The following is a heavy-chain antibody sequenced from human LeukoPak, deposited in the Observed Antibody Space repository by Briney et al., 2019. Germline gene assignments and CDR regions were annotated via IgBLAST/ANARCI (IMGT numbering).Heavy chain of an antibody. CDR1: GFSSSSHG. D-gene: IGHD2-15*01. J-gene: IGHJ3*02. V-gene: IGHV3-30*02. CDR2: VYNDGTEK. Sequence: GGSLRLSCEASGFSSSSHGIHWVRQAPGKGLEWVASVYNDGTEKEYADSVRGRFTISRDNSKNTMYLQMNSLRTEDTAVYSCAKDQGQVDRDAFNMWGQGTMVTVSS. CDR3: AKDQGQVDRDAFNM.